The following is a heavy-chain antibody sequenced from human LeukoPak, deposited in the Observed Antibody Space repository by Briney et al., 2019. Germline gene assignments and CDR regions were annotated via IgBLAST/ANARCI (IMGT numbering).Heavy chain of an antibody. CDR2: TFYKSKWYN. J-gene: IGHJ6*02. V-gene: IGHV6-1*01. Sequence: SQTLSLTCAISGDSVSSDSAAWNWFRQSPSRGLEWLGRTFYKSKWYNDYAVFVKSRITINPDTSKNQFSLQLKSVTPEDTAVYYCARENPQDDYYYGMDVWGQGTTVTVSS. CDR1: GDSVSSDSAA. CDR3: ARENPQDDYYYGMDV.